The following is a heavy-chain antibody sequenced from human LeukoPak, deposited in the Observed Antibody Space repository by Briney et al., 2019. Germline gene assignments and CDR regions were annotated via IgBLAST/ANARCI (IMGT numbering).Heavy chain of an antibody. CDR2: IYHSGST. J-gene: IGHJ4*02. CDR3: ARDHSYYYDSSGFYYFDY. CDR1: GYSISSGYY. D-gene: IGHD3-22*01. V-gene: IGHV4-38-2*02. Sequence: SETLSLTCTVSGYSISSGYYWGWIRQPPGKGLEWIASIYHSGSTYYNPSLKSRVTISVDTSKNQSSLKLSSVTAADTAVYYCARDHSYYYDSSGFYYFDYWGQGTLVTVSS.